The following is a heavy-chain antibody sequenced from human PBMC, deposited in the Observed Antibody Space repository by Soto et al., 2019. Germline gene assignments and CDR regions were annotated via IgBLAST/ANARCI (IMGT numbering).Heavy chain of an antibody. CDR3: ANVYVALDY. J-gene: IGHJ4*02. CDR1: GFTFSSYG. V-gene: IGHV3-30*18. CDR2: ISYDGSNK. D-gene: IGHD3-16*01. Sequence: QVQLVESGGGVVQPGRSLRLSCAASGFTFSSYGMQWVRQAPGKGLEWVTVISYDGSNKYYADSVKGRFTISRDNSKNTLYLQMNSLRAEDTAVYYCANVYVALDYWGQVNLVTFSS.